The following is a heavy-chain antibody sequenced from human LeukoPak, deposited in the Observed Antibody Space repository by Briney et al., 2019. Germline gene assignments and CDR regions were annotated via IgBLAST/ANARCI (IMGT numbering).Heavy chain of an antibody. Sequence: GGSLRLSCAASGFTFSDHYMDWVRQAPGKGLEWVSVIYSGGSTYYADSVKGRFTISRDNSKNTLYLQMNSLRAEDTAVYYCARAVAGYFDYWGQGTLVTVSS. CDR1: GFTFSDHY. V-gene: IGHV3-66*01. D-gene: IGHD6-19*01. CDR2: IYSGGST. J-gene: IGHJ4*02. CDR3: ARAVAGYFDY.